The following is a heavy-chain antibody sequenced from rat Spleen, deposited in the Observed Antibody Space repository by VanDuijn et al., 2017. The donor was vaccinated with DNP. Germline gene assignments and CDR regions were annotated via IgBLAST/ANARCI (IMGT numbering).Heavy chain of an antibody. Sequence: EVQLVESGGGLVRPGNSLRLSCAASGFIFSDYAMAWVRQSPKKGLDWVASISNAGRSTYYGDSVKGRFTISRDNAKSTLYLQMNSLRSEDTATYYCARHIDWWGQGVMVTVSS. CDR3: ARHIDW. CDR1: GFIFSDYA. J-gene: IGHJ2*01. CDR2: ISNAGRST. V-gene: IGHV5-22*01.